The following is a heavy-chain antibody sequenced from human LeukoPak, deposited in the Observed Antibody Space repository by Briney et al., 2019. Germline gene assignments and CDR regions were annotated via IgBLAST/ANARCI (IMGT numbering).Heavy chain of an antibody. D-gene: IGHD5-12*01. J-gene: IGHJ6*02. Sequence: GGSLRLSCAASGFTFTTYGMHWVRQAPGKGLEWVANIKQDGSEKYYVDSVKGRFTISRDNAKNSLYLQMNSLRAEDTAVYYCAREGSGYGLDYYYGMDVWGQGTTVTVSS. V-gene: IGHV3-7*01. CDR2: IKQDGSEK. CDR1: GFTFTTYG. CDR3: AREGSGYGLDYYYGMDV.